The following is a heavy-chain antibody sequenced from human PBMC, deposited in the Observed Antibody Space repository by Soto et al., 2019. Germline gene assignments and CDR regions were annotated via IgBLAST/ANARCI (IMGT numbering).Heavy chain of an antibody. V-gene: IGHV3-30-3*01. CDR1: GFTFSSYA. D-gene: IGHD3-10*01. CDR2: ISYDGSNK. CDR3: ARASGDY. J-gene: IGHJ4*02. Sequence: QVQLVESGGGVVQPGRSLRLSCAASGFTFSSYAMHWVRQAPGKGLEWVAVISYDGSNKYYADSVKGRFTISRDNSKNTLYLQMNSLRAEDTAVYYCARASGDYWGQGTLVTVS.